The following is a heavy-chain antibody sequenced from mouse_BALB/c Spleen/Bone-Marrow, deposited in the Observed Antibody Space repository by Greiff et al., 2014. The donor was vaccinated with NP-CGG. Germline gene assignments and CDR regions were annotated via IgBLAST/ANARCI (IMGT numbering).Heavy chain of an antibody. Sequence: QVQLQQSGAELAKPGASVKMSCKASGHTFTSYWMHWVKQRPGQGLEWIGYINPSTGYTEYNQKFKDKATLTADKSSSTAYMQLSSLTSEDSAVYYCARYDGYEAHWGQGTLVTVSA. CDR1: GHTFTSYW. CDR2: INPSTGYT. V-gene: IGHV1-7*01. D-gene: IGHD2-3*01. J-gene: IGHJ3*01. CDR3: ARYDGYEAH.